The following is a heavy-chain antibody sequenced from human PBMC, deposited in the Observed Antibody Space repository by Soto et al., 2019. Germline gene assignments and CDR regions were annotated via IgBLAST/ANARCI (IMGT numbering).Heavy chain of an antibody. CDR2: INPNSSGT. CDR3: ARGVLLILAAAASYYYYGMDV. J-gene: IGHJ6*02. V-gene: IGHV1-2*04. CDR1: GYTFTGYY. D-gene: IGHD6-13*01. Sequence: GASVKVSCKASGYTFTGYYMHWVRQAPGQGLEWMGWINPNSSGTNYAQKFQGWVTMTRDTSISTAYKELSRLRSDDTAVYYCARGVLLILAAAASYYYYGMDVWGQGTTVTVSS.